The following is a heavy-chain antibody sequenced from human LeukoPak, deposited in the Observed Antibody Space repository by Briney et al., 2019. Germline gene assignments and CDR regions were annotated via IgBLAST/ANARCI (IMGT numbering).Heavy chain of an antibody. CDR3: ARDREGFGESYFDY. CDR1: GFTFSNYE. CDR2: ISSSGSTI. V-gene: IGHV3-48*03. D-gene: IGHD3-10*01. J-gene: IGHJ4*02. Sequence: GGSLRLSCAASGFTFSNYEMNWVRQAPGKGLEWVSYISSSGSTIYYADSVKGRFTISRDNAKNSLYLQMNSLRAEDTAMYYCARDREGFGESYFDYWGQGTLVTVSS.